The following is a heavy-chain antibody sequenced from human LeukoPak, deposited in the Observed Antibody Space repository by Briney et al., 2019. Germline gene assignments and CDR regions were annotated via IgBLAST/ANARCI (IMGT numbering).Heavy chain of an antibody. V-gene: IGHV3-66*04. CDR1: GFTVSSNY. CDR2: IYSGGST. CDR3: ARPQLGYSGYDYTSY. Sequence: PGGSLTLSCAVSGFTVSSNYMSWVRQAPGKGLEWVSVIYSGGSTYYADSVKGRFTISRDTSKNTLYLQMNTLRAEDTAVYYCARPQLGYSGYDYTSYWGQGTLVTVSS. D-gene: IGHD5-12*01. J-gene: IGHJ4*02.